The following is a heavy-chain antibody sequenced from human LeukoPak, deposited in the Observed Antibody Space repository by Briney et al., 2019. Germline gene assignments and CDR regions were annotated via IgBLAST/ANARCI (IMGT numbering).Heavy chain of an antibody. D-gene: IGHD3-16*02. Sequence: ASVKVSCKASGYTFTAYYLHWVRQAPGQGLEWMGWINPNSGGTNYAQKFKGWVTLTRDTSINTTYMELSRLASDVTAVYFCARGTPGSYLGYWGQGALVTVSS. J-gene: IGHJ4*02. CDR3: ARGTPGSYLGY. CDR2: INPNSGGT. CDR1: GYTFTAYY. V-gene: IGHV1-2*04.